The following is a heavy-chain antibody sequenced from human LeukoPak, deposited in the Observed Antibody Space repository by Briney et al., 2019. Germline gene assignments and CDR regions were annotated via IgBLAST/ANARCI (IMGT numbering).Heavy chain of an antibody. V-gene: IGHV3-11*01. CDR2: ISSSGNTR. J-gene: IGHJ4*02. Sequence: GGSLRLSCTASGFSFSDYYMNWIRQAPGKGLEWLPYISSSGNTRHHADSVKGRFTISRDNAKNSLYLQMDSLRPEDTAVYYCARAPDSGYEDNWGQGTLVTVSS. D-gene: IGHD5-12*01. CDR1: GFSFSDYY. CDR3: ARAPDSGYEDN.